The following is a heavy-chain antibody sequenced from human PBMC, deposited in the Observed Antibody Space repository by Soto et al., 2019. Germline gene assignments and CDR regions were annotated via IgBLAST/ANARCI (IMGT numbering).Heavy chain of an antibody. Sequence: QVQLVQSGAEVKKPGASVKVSCKASGYTFTSYAMHWVRQAPGQRLEWMGWINAGNGNTKYSQKFQGRVTITRDSSASTAYMELSSLRSEDTAVYYCARGEYDFWSGYYAYWGQGTLVTVSS. J-gene: IGHJ4*02. CDR1: GYTFTSYA. V-gene: IGHV1-3*01. CDR3: ARGEYDFWSGYYAY. D-gene: IGHD3-3*01. CDR2: INAGNGNT.